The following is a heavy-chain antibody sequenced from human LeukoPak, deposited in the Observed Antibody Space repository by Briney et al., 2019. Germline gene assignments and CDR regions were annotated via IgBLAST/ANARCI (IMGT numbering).Heavy chain of an antibody. Sequence: GGSLRLSCVASGFTFSNYVMSWVRQAPGKGLEWVSSISASGGSTYYADSVKGRFTISRDNSKNTLYLQMNSLKAEDTAVYYCAKIGRSYDFWTGYYEEEVDYMDVWGKGTTVTVSS. CDR3: AKIGRSYDFWTGYYEEEVDYMDV. V-gene: IGHV3-23*01. D-gene: IGHD3-3*01. CDR1: GFTFSNYV. CDR2: ISASGGST. J-gene: IGHJ6*03.